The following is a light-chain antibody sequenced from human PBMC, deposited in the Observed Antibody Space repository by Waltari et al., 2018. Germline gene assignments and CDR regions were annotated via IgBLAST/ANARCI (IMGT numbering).Light chain of an antibody. CDR2: GAS. J-gene: IGKJ1*01. Sequence: EIVMTQSPATLSVSPGERATLSCRASQSVSSNLVWYQQNPGQAPRLLIYGASTRAAGIPARFSGSGSGTEFTLTISSLQSEDFAVYYCHQYNNWLWTFGQGTKVEI. CDR1: QSVSSN. CDR3: HQYNNWLWT. V-gene: IGKV3-15*01.